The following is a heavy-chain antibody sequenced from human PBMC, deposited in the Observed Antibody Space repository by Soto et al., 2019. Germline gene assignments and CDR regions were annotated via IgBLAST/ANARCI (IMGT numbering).Heavy chain of an antibody. CDR3: AKGGRAVASVRVDLDY. D-gene: IGHD5-12*01. Sequence: EVQLLESGGGLVQPGGSLRLSCAASGFTFSSYPMTWVRQAPGKGLEWVSAISGSGGSIYYADSVKGRFTISRDNSKNTLYQQMNSLRAEDTAVYYCAKGGRAVASVRVDLDYWGRGTLVTVSS. V-gene: IGHV3-23*01. CDR2: ISGSGGSI. J-gene: IGHJ4*02. CDR1: GFTFSSYP.